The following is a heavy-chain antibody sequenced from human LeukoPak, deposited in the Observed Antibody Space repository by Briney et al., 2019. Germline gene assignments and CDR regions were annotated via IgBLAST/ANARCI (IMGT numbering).Heavy chain of an antibody. CDR2: VSGGGGST. Sequence: GGSLRLSCAASGFTFSSYAMSWVRQAPGKGLQWVSAVSGGGGSTSYADSAKGRFTISRDNSKNTVYLQLNSLRAEDTAVYYCAKSGTACSGGSCYSHYFDFWGQGTLVTVSS. D-gene: IGHD2-15*01. CDR1: GFTFSSYA. V-gene: IGHV3-23*01. CDR3: AKSGTACSGGSCYSHYFDF. J-gene: IGHJ4*02.